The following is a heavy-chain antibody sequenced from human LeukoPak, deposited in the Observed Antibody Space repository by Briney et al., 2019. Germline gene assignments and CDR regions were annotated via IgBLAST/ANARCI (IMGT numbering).Heavy chain of an antibody. D-gene: IGHD2/OR15-2a*01. J-gene: IGHJ4*02. Sequence: SETLSLTCTVSGGSISNRSHFWGWIRQTPGKGLEWFGSIHYSGYTYYNPSLKSRVTISVDTSKNQFSLRLNSVTAADTAVYYCARDSAPNLLAYFDYWGQGILVTVSS. V-gene: IGHV4-39*07. CDR3: ARDSAPNLLAYFDY. CDR2: IHYSGYT. CDR1: GGSISNRSHF.